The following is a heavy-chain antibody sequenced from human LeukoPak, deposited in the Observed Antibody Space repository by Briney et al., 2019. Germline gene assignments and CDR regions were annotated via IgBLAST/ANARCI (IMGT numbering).Heavy chain of an antibody. V-gene: IGHV3-30*18. CDR2: ISYDGSNK. CDR3: AKDPQYYDILTGYPTPPYYYYMDV. D-gene: IGHD3-9*01. J-gene: IGHJ6*03. Sequence: PGGSLRLSCAASGFTFSSYGMHWVRQAPGKGLEWVAVISYDGSNKYYADSVKGRFTISRDNSKNTLYLQMNSLRAEDTAVYYCAKDPQYYDILTGYPTPPYYYYMDVWGKGTTVTVSS. CDR1: GFTFSSYG.